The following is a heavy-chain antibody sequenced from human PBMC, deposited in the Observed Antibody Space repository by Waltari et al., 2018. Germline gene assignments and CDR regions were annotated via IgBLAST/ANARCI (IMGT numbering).Heavy chain of an antibody. D-gene: IGHD4-17*01. V-gene: IGHV1-8*01. Sequence: VRQAIGQGLEWMGWMNPNSGNTGYAQKFQGRVTMTRNTSISTAYMELSSLRSEDTAVYYCARGDYGDYVNWGQGTLVTVSS. J-gene: IGHJ4*02. CDR3: ARGDYGDYVN. CDR2: MNPNSGNT.